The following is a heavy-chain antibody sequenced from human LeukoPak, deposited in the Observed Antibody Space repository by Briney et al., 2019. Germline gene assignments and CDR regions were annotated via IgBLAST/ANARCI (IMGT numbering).Heavy chain of an antibody. V-gene: IGHV4-59*01. CDR2: IYYSGST. J-gene: IGHJ4*02. CDR3: ARRQSGYCSGGSCYRGWYFDY. Sequence: SETLSLTCTVSGGSISSYYWSWIRQPPGKGLEWIGYIYYSGSTNYNPSLKSRVTISVDTSKNQFSLKLSSVTAADTAVYYCARRQSGYCSGGSCYRGWYFDYWGQGTLVTVSS. D-gene: IGHD2-15*01. CDR1: GGSISSYY.